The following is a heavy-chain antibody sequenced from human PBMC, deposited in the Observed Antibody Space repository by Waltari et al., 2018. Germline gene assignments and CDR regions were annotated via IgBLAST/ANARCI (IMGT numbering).Heavy chain of an antibody. D-gene: IGHD3-10*01. J-gene: IGHJ4*02. V-gene: IGHV4-34*01. CDR2: INHSGST. CDR1: GGSFSGYY. Sequence: QVQLQQWGAGLLKPSETMSLTCAVYGGSFSGYYWSWIRQPPGKGLEWIGEINHSGSTNYNPSLKSRVTISVDTSKNQFSLKLSSVTAADTAVYYCARGRFGAGFFDYWGQGTLVTVSS. CDR3: ARGRFGAGFFDY.